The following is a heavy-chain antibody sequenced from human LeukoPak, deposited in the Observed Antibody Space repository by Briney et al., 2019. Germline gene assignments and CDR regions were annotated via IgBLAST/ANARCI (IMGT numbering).Heavy chain of an antibody. V-gene: IGHV4-4*07. CDR1: GDSITDDY. D-gene: IGHD3-10*01. J-gene: IGHJ3*02. Sequence: KPSETLSLTCTVSGDSITDDYYTWIRQPAGKGLEWIGRIYTSGSTNYNPSLKSRVTISVDTSKNQFSLKLSSVTAADTAVYYCARDRARAFDIWGQGTMVTVSS. CDR2: IYTSGST. CDR3: ARDRARAFDI.